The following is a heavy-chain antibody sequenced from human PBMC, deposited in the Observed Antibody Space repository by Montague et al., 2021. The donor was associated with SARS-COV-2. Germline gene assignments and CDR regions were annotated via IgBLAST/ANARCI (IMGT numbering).Heavy chain of an antibody. CDR3: ARGNSSGITMVWGVIKPTDY. J-gene: IGHJ4*02. D-gene: IGHD3-10*01. CDR1: GFSFSDYS. V-gene: IGHV3-21*06. Sequence: SLRLSCAASGFSFSDYSMNWVRQAPGKGLEWVSCVSSSSSHMYYAQSVKGRFTISRDNAKNSLYLQMDSLRVEDTAVYYCARGNSSGITMVWGVIKPTDYWGQGTLVTVSS. CDR2: VSSSSSHM.